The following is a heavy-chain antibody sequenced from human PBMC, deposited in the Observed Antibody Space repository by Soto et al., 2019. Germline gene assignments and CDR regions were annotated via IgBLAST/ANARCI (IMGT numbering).Heavy chain of an antibody. V-gene: IGHV3-7*02. Sequence: EVQLEQSGGGLVQPGGSLRLSCVASRITFIGYWMSWVRQAPGRGLEWVATIRQDGGQMYYVDSVKGRFTISRDRAKNSXYXXMXSLXXXXXXXXXXXXXXGYWGQGILVTVSS. CDR2: IRQDGGQM. CDR1: RITFIGYW. J-gene: IGHJ4*02. D-gene: IGHD3-22*01. CDR3: XXXXGY.